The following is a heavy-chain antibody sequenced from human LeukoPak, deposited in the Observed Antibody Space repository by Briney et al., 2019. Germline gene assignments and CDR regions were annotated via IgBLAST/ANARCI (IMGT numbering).Heavy chain of an antibody. D-gene: IGHD1-26*01. V-gene: IGHV1-2*06. CDR3: ARDLSGIDY. Sequence: ASVKVPCKAAGYSFTCYYMDWVRQAPGQWLEWMGRSNPNSGGTNYAQKLQGRVTMTRDTSISRAYMELSRLRSDDTAVYYCARDLSGIDYWGQGTLVTVSS. CDR1: GYSFTCYY. J-gene: IGHJ4*02. CDR2: SNPNSGGT.